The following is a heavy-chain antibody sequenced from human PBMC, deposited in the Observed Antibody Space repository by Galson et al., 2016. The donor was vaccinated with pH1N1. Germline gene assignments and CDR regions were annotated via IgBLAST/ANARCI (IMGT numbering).Heavy chain of an antibody. D-gene: IGHD2-21*01. J-gene: IGHJ4*02. CDR2: VYHTGST. V-gene: IGHV4-38-2*01. Sequence: SVYHTGSTYYNPSLRSRVTISIDTSKNQFSLKLTSVTAADTAEYYCARNTYSGVWWYWGQGALVTVSS. CDR3: ARNTYSGVWWY.